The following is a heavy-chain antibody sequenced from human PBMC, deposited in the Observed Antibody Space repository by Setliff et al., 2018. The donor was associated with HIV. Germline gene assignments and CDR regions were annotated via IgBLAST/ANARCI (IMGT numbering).Heavy chain of an antibody. CDR1: GFTFSAFF. J-gene: IGHJ5*02. CDR3: AKRRSRYGSGSSYPLDL. V-gene: IGHV3-23*01. Sequence: HPGGSLRLSCEASGFTFSAFFMTWVRLAPGKGLEWVAGISGSGNTTFHSDSLRGRFVASRDNSRDRLYLRMNSLRVEGTAVYFCAKRRSRYGSGSSYPLDLWGPGTLVTVSS. D-gene: IGHD3-10*01. CDR2: ISGSGNTT.